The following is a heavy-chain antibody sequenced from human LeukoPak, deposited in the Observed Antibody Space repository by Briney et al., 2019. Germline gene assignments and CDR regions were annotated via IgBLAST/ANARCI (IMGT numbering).Heavy chain of an antibody. V-gene: IGHV3-64D*06. CDR1: GFTFSSYA. D-gene: IGHD4-17*01. CDR2: ISSNGGST. CDR3: VKDDRDYGDYVH. J-gene: IGHJ4*02. Sequence: SGGSLRLSCSASGFTFSSYAMHWVRQAPGKGLEYVPAISSNGGSTYYADSVKGGFTISRDNSKNTLYLQMSSLRAEDTAVYYCVKDDRDYGDYVHWGQGTLSPSPQ.